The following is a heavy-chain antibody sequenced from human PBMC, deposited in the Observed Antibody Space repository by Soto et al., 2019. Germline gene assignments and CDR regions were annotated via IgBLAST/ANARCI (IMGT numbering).Heavy chain of an antibody. CDR1: GLTFSNAW. CDR2: IKSKSHGGTT. D-gene: IGHD2-15*01. J-gene: IGHJ4*01. Sequence: GESLRLSCAVSGLTFSNAWINWVRQAPGKGLEWVGRIKSKSHGGTTDFAAPVKGRFAISRDDSKSIAYMEMNSLKIEDTAVYYCSIVSCCGFPGDRLDNWGHGILVIVSA. V-gene: IGHV3-15*07. CDR3: SIVSCCGFPGDRLDN.